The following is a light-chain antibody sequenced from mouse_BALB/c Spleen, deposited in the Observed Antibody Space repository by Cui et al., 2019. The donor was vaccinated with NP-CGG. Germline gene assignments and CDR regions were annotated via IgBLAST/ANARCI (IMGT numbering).Light chain of an antibody. V-gene: IGLV1*01. J-gene: IGLJ1*01. CDR3: ALWYSNHWV. Sequence: QAVVTQESALTTSPGETVTLTCRSSTGAVTTSNYANWVQEKPDHLFTGLIAGTNKRPPGVPARFSGSLIGDKAALTITGAQTEDEAIYFCALWYSNHWVFGGGTKLTVL. CDR2: GTN. CDR1: TGAVTTSNY.